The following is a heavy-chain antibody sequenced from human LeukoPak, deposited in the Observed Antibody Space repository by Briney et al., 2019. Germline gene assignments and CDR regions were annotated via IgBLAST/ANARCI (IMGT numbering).Heavy chain of an antibody. CDR2: ISGSGGST. CDR1: GFTFSSYA. CDR3: AKGGLDWNYAPFDY. V-gene: IGHV3-23*01. D-gene: IGHD1-7*01. Sequence: PGGSLRLSCAASGFTFSSYAMSWVRQAPGKGLEWVSAISGSGGSTYYADSVKGRFTISRDNSRNTLYLQMNSLRAEDTAVYYCAKGGLDWNYAPFDYWGQGTLVTVSS. J-gene: IGHJ4*02.